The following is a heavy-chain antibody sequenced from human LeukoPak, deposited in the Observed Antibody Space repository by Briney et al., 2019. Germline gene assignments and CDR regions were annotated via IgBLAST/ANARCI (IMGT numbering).Heavy chain of an antibody. J-gene: IGHJ4*02. D-gene: IGHD4-17*01. CDR3: ARTDDYGHFDY. Sequence: PSQTLSLTCTVSGGSISSGSYYWSWIRQPPRKGLEWIGYIHSSGSTNYNPSLKSRVAISVDTSQNLFSLKLNSVTPADTAVYYCARTDDYGHFDYWGQGTLVTVSS. V-gene: IGHV4-61*01. CDR2: IHSSGST. CDR1: GGSISSGSYY.